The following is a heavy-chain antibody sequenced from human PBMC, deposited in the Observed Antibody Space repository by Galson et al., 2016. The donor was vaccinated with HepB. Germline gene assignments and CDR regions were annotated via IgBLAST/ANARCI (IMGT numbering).Heavy chain of an antibody. V-gene: IGHV4-59*08. CDR2: IYYSGTT. D-gene: IGHD2-15*01. J-gene: IGHJ4*02. CDR3: TRTRQTTYSICDY. Sequence: TLSLTCTVSGVSISSYYWSWIRQSPGKAPEWIGYIYYSGTTNSNPSLKSRVTISVDTAKNQFSLKLSSVTAADTAVYYYTRTRQTTYSICDYWGQGALVTVSS. CDR1: GVSISSYY.